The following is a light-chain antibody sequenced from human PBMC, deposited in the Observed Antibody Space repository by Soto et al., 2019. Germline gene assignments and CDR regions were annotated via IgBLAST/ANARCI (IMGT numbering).Light chain of an antibody. V-gene: IGKV3-20*01. J-gene: IGKJ2*01. Sequence: EIVLTQSPGTLSLSPGERATLSCRASQSVSSSFLAWYQQKPGQAPRLLMYGASSRATGIPDRFSGTGSGTDFTLTISRLEPEDVAVYYCQQYGSSPYTFGLGTKLEIK. CDR1: QSVSSSF. CDR2: GAS. CDR3: QQYGSSPYT.